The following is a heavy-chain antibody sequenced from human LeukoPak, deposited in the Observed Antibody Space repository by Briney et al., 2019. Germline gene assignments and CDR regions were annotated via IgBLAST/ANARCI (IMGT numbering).Heavy chain of an antibody. CDR1: GYTFTSYG. J-gene: IGHJ5*02. V-gene: IGHV1-18*01. Sequence: ASVKVSCKASGYTFTSYGIGWVRQAPGQGLEWMGWISAYNGNTNYAQKLQGRVTMTTDTSTSTAYMELGSLRSDDTAVYYCARDPSYDFWSGYQNWFDPWGQGTLVTVSS. D-gene: IGHD3-3*01. CDR3: ARDPSYDFWSGYQNWFDP. CDR2: ISAYNGNT.